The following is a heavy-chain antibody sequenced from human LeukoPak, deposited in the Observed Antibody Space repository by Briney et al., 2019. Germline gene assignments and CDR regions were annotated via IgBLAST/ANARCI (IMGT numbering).Heavy chain of an antibody. CDR2: ISLDGRET. D-gene: IGHD3-10*01. CDR3: AKANYNDWGLFDY. V-gene: IGHV3-7*01. Sequence: PGGSLRLSCAASGFIFSNYWMNWVRQAPGKGLEWVASISLDGRETYYADSVKGRFTVSRDNAQKSLYLQMTSLRADDTAVYYCAKANYNDWGLFDYWGQGTLVTVSS. CDR1: GFIFSNYW. J-gene: IGHJ4*02.